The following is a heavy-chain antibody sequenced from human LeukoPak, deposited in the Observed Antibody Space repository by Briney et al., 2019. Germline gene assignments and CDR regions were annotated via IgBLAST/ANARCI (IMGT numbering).Heavy chain of an antibody. CDR1: RFSFSTYT. V-gene: IGHV3-30*02. D-gene: IGHD3-3*01. Sequence: GGSLRLSCAASRFSFSTYTMHWVRQAPGKGLEWVALIRNDGSKKYYADSVKGRFSISRDNSKSTLYLQMNSLRAEDTAVYYCAKADDFKDALDTWGQGTKVTVSS. CDR2: IRNDGSKK. CDR3: AKADDFKDALDT. J-gene: IGHJ3*02.